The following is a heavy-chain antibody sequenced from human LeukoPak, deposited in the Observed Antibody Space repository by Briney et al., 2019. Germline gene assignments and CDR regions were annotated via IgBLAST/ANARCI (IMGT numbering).Heavy chain of an antibody. J-gene: IGHJ4*02. CDR2: INHSGST. CDR3: ARVSSWTEEPDTGFDY. V-gene: IGHV4-34*01. CDR1: GGSFSGYY. Sequence: SETLSLTCAVYGGSFSGYYWSWIRQPPGKGLEWIGEINHSGSTNYNPSLKSRVTISVDTSKNHFSLQLNSVTPEDTAVYYCARVSSWTEEPDTGFDYWGQGTLVTVSS. D-gene: IGHD6-13*01.